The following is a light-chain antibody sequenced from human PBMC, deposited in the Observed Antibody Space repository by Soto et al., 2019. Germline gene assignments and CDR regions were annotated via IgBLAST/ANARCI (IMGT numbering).Light chain of an antibody. Sequence: QSALTQPASVSGSPGQSITISCSGSSGDVGNYDLVSWYQQIPGKAPQLMIFEVSRRPSRVSDRFSGSKSGNTASLTISGLQAEDEGDFYCCSSAGNGAWVFGGGTKLTVL. V-gene: IGLV2-23*02. J-gene: IGLJ3*02. CDR1: SGDVGNYDL. CDR2: EVS. CDR3: CSSAGNGAWV.